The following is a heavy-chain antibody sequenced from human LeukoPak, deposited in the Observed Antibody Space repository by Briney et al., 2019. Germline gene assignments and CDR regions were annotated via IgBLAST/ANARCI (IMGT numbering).Heavy chain of an antibody. J-gene: IGHJ4*02. CDR3: ARGSSSSGGYFDY. D-gene: IGHD6-13*01. CDR2: ISYDGSNK. Sequence: GGSLRLSCAASGFTSSSYAMHWVRQAPGKGLEWVAVISYDGSNKYYADSVKGRFTISRDNSKNTLYLQMNSLRAEDTAVYYCARGSSSSGGYFDYWGQGTLVTVSS. V-gene: IGHV3-30*04. CDR1: GFTSSSYA.